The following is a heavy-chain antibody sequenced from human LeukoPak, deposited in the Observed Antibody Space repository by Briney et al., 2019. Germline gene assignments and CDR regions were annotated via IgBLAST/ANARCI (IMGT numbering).Heavy chain of an antibody. CDR2: ISYDGSNK. V-gene: IGHV3-30-3*01. Sequence: GGSLRLSCAASGFTFSNYAILWVRQAPGKGLEWVAVISYDGSNKYYADSVKGRFTISRDNSKNTLYLQMNSLRAEDTAVYYCARDGERWLLYYFDYWGQGTLVTISS. J-gene: IGHJ4*02. CDR3: ARDGERWLLYYFDY. D-gene: IGHD4-23*01. CDR1: GFTFSNYA.